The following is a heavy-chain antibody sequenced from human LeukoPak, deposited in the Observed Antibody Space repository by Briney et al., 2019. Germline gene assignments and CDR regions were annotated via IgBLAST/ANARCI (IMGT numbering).Heavy chain of an antibody. CDR3: ARERFRSQVGATTSWMF. Sequence: ASVKVSCKASGYTFTSYYMHWVRQAPGQGLEWMGIINPSGGSTSYAQKFQGKVTMTRDTSTSTVYTELSSLRSEDTAVYYCARERFRSQVGATTSWMFWGQGTLVTVSS. CDR2: INPSGGST. D-gene: IGHD1-26*01. J-gene: IGHJ4*02. CDR1: GYTFTSYY. V-gene: IGHV1-46*01.